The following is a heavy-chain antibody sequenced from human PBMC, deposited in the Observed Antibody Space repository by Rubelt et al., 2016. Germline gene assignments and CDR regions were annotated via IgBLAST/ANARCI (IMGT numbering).Heavy chain of an antibody. V-gene: IGHV3-23*01. J-gene: IGHJ4*02. Sequence: EVQLLESGGGLVQPGGSLRLSCAASGFTFSSYAMSWVRQAPGKGLEWVSAISGSGGSTYDADAVKGRFTMSRDNSKTTLYLQMNSLRAEDTAVYYCAKVPIRTVTSTFDYWGQGTLVTVSS. CDR2: ISGSGGST. CDR1: GFTFSSYA. D-gene: IGHD4-17*01. CDR3: AKVPIRTVTSTFDY.